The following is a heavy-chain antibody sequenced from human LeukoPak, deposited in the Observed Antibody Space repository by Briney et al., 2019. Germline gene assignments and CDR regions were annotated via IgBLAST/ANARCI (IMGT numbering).Heavy chain of an antibody. J-gene: IGHJ4*02. CDR3: ARISWAVAGTPDY. CDR2: IYYSGST. D-gene: IGHD6-19*01. V-gene: IGHV4-39*01. Sequence: PSETLSLTCTVSGGSISSSSYYWGWIRRPPGKGLEWIGSIYYSGSTYYNPSLKSRVTISVGTSKNQFSLKLSSVTAADTAVYYCARISWAVAGTPDYWGQGTLVTVSS. CDR1: GGSISSSSYY.